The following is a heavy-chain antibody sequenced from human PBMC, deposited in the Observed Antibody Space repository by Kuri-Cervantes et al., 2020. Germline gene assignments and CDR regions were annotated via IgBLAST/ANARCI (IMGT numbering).Heavy chain of an antibody. Sequence: SQTLSLTCAVYGGSFSGYYWSWIRQPPGKGLEWIGEINHSGSTSYNPSLKSRVTISVDTSKNQFSLKLSSVTAADTAVYYCAKNFQQTSMVMDVWGKGTTVTVSS. J-gene: IGHJ6*04. D-gene: IGHD3-10*01. CDR1: GGSFSGYY. V-gene: IGHV4-34*01. CDR3: AKNFQQTSMVMDV. CDR2: INHSGST.